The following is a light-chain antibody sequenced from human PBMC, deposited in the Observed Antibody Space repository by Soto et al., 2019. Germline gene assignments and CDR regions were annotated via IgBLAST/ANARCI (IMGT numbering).Light chain of an antibody. CDR2: GAT. CDR3: QQYSEFPPA. CDR1: RDISRY. V-gene: IGKV1-33*01. Sequence: DVEMTQSPSSLSASVGDRVTITCQASRDISRYIYWYQKQPGRAPNLLICGATNLETGVPSRFSGSGSGTDFTFTITSLQPEDIATYYCQQYSEFPPAFGQGTRLEI. J-gene: IGKJ5*01.